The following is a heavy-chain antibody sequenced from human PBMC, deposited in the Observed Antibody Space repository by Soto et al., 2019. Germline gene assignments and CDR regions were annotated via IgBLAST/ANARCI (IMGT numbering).Heavy chain of an antibody. CDR2: INANSGGT. CDR1: GYTFSDYY. V-gene: IGHV1-2*02. J-gene: IGHJ4*02. D-gene: IGHD6-19*01. CDR3: ARLQIEVAGTN. Sequence: SVKVSCKASGYTFSDYYMHWVRQAPGQGLEWMGWINANSGGTTYAQKFQGRVTMTRDTSISTAYMELSRLSSDDTAIYYCARLQIEVAGTNWGQGTLVTVSS.